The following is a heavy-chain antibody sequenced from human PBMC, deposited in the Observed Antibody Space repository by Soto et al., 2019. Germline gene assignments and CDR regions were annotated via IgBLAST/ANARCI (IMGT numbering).Heavy chain of an antibody. CDR1: GYSFTSYW. D-gene: IGHD1-26*01. J-gene: IGHJ6*02. CDR3: ARIKWGLDYYSGMDV. CDR2: IYPGDSDT. Sequence: GESLRISCKGSGYSFTSYWIGWVRQMPGKGLEWMGIIYPGDSDTRYSPSLQGQVTLTSDTSFSTAYLELTRLRPDDTALYYRARIKWGLDYYSGMDVWGQGTAVTVSS. V-gene: IGHV5-51*01.